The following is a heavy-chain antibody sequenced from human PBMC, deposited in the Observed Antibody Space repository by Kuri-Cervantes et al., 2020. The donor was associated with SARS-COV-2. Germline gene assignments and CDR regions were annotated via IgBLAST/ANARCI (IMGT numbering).Heavy chain of an antibody. J-gene: IGHJ4*02. CDR1: GFTFSSSW. D-gene: IGHD3-3*01. CDR2: IKCDGSEK. Sequence: GGSLRLSCAASGFTFSSSWMHWVCQAPEKGQEWVADIKCDGSEKYYVDSVKGRFTISRDNFKNTLFLQMNSLRSEDTAMYYCAKGGDFWSGFTYFDSCGPGTLVTVSS. V-gene: IGHV3-52*01. CDR3: AKGGDFWSGFTYFDS.